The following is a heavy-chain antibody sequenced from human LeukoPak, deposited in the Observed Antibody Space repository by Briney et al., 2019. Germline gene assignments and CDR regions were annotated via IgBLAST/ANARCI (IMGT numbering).Heavy chain of an antibody. CDR1: GGSFSGYY. V-gene: IGHV4-34*01. D-gene: IGHD3-9*01. CDR3: ARGGGRGAIWDNWFDP. Sequence: PSETLSLTCAVYGGSFSGYYWSWIRQPPGKGLEWIGEINHSGSTNYNPSLKSRVTTSVDTSKNQFSLNVKSVTAADTAAYDCARGGGRGAIWDNWFDPWGQGTLVTVSS. J-gene: IGHJ5*02. CDR2: INHSGST.